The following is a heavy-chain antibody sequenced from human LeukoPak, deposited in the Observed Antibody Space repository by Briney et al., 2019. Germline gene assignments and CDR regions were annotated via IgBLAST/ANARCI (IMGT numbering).Heavy chain of an antibody. CDR1: GFTFSDYW. CDR3: ARDRGPRTGFMVREAYDY. D-gene: IGHD3-10*01. Sequence: GGSLRLSCAASGFTFSDYWIHWVRQTPGKGLVWVSRINTDGSITNYADSVKGRFSISRDNAKNTLYLQMSSLRAEDTAVYYCARDRGPRTGFMVREAYDYWGQGTLVTVSS. J-gene: IGHJ4*02. CDR2: INTDGSIT. V-gene: IGHV3-74*01.